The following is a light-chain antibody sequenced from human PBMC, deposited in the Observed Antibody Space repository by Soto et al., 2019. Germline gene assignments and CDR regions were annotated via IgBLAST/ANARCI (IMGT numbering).Light chain of an antibody. CDR1: QSVYSSH. Sequence: EIALTQSPATLSLSPGELGTLSCRASQSVYSSHLAWYRQKPGQVPRLLIYDASSRATGIPDRFSGSGSGTEFTLTISSLQPDDFATYYCQQYETFGQGTKVDIK. CDR2: DAS. J-gene: IGKJ1*01. CDR3: QQYET. V-gene: IGKV3-20*01.